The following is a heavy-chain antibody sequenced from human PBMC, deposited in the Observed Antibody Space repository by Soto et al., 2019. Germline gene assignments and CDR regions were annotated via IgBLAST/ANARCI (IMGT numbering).Heavy chain of an antibody. Sequence: ASVKVSCKASGSTFSDYYIHWVRQAPGQGLEWMGWINPNSGGTKYAPKFQGGVTMTRDTYITTAYMELSRLRSGDTAVYYCAREPATAKPEGVDFWGQGTLVTVSS. CDR2: INPNSGGT. CDR1: GSTFSDYY. CDR3: AREPATAKPEGVDF. V-gene: IGHV1-2*02. J-gene: IGHJ4*02. D-gene: IGHD1-1*01.